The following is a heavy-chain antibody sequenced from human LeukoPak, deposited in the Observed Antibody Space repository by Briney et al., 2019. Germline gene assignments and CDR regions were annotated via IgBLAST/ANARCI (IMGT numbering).Heavy chain of an antibody. V-gene: IGHV1-2*02. CDR3: ARSWELLTYFDY. J-gene: IGHJ4*02. CDR2: INPNSGGT. CDR1: GYTFTGYY. Sequence: ASVKVSCKASGYTFTGYYMHWVRQAPGQGLEWMGWINPNSGGTNYAQKFQGRVTMTRDTSISTAYMELSRLRSDDTAVYYCARSWELLTYFDYWGQGTLVTVSS. D-gene: IGHD1-26*01.